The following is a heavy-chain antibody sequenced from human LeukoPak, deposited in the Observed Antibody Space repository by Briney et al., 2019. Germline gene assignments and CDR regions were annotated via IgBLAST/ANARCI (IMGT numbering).Heavy chain of an antibody. V-gene: IGHV4-38-2*02. J-gene: IGHJ4*02. CDR3: ARLGYCSGGSCHHDY. Sequence: PSETLSLTCTVSGDSISSTYFWAWIRRPPGTGLEWIATIDHNGNTYYNPFLKSRVTISVDRSRNQFSLKLTSVTAADTAVYYCARLGYCSGGSCHHDYWGQGTLVTVS. D-gene: IGHD2-15*01. CDR1: GDSISSTYF. CDR2: IDHNGNT.